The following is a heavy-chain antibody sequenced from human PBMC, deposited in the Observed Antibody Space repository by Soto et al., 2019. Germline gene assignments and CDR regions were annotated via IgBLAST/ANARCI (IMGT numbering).Heavy chain of an antibody. J-gene: IGHJ4*02. CDR2: INAGGGDT. V-gene: IGHV1-3*01. CDR3: ARGRVVRGVTTSVPHDF. D-gene: IGHD3-10*01. Sequence: QVQLVQSGAEVKKPGASVKVSCKTSGYPFTTYAMHWVRQAPGQRLAWMGWINAGGGDTKYSQRFQGTVTISRNTSASTVYMELSSRAPDDSAVYYCARGRVVRGVTTSVPHDFWGQGTMVTVSS. CDR1: GYPFTTYA.